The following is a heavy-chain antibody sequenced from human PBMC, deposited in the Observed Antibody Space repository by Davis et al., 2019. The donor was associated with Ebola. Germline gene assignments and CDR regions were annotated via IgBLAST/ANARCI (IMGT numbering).Heavy chain of an antibody. CDR3: AREAPFCGGDCLDY. CDR1: GFSISIYG. Sequence: PGGSLRLSCAASGFSISIYGVNWVRQAPGQGLEWISYISGGSDTIHYADSVTGRFTVSRDNAKNSLFLQMNSLTAEDTALYYCAREAPFCGGDCLDYWGQGTLVTVSS. V-gene: IGHV3-48*04. CDR2: ISGGSDTI. D-gene: IGHD2-21*01. J-gene: IGHJ4*02.